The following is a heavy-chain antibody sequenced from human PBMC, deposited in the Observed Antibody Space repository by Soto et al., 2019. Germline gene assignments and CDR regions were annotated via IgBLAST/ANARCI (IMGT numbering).Heavy chain of an antibody. Sequence: PGGSLSLSCAASGFTFSRKYMIWVRPAPGKGLEWVSILYSGGTTYYADSVKGRFTISRDTSENTLYLQMNSLRAEDTAVYYCARGLYDSGSFYFDFWGQGTLVTVSS. V-gene: IGHV3-53*01. CDR2: LYSGGTT. D-gene: IGHD3-10*01. CDR1: GFTFSRKY. J-gene: IGHJ4*02. CDR3: ARGLYDSGSFYFDF.